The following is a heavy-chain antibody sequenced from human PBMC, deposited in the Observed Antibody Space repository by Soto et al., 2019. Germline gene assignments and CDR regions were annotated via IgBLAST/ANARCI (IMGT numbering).Heavy chain of an antibody. CDR3: ARDPVQQQQEGWFDP. J-gene: IGHJ5*02. V-gene: IGHV3-21*01. D-gene: IGHD6-13*01. Sequence: GGSLRLSCAASGFTFSSYSMNLVRQAPGKGLEWVSSISSSSSYIYYADSVKGRFTISRDNAKNSLYLQMNSLRAEDTAVYYCARDPVQQQQEGWFDPWGQGTLVTVSS. CDR2: ISSSSSYI. CDR1: GFTFSSYS.